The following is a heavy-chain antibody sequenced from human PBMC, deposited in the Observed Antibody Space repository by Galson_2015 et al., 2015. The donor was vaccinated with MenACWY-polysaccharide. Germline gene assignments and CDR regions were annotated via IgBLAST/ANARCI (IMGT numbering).Heavy chain of an antibody. D-gene: IGHD3-10*01. V-gene: IGHV3-74*01. Sequence: SMRLSCAASGFTFSRYAMHWVRQAPGKGLVGGSRIKSEGRRTSYADSLKGRCTISRDNDRNMWYLQMNSLRAEDTGVYYCVKCYGSGSYALDYWVQGTLVTVSS. J-gene: IGHJ4*02. CDR2: IKSEGRRT. CDR1: GFTFSRYA. CDR3: VKCYGSGSYALDY.